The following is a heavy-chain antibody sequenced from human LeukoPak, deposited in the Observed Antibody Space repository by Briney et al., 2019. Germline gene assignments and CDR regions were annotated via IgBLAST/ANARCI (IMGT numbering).Heavy chain of an antibody. D-gene: IGHD3-22*01. Sequence: SETLSLTCTVSGGSISSSSYYWGWIRQPPGKGLEWIGSIYYSGSTYYNPSLKSRVTISVDTSKNQFSLKLSSVTAADTAVYYCAREYRVYYYDSSGNFDYWGQGTLVTVSS. V-gene: IGHV4-39*07. J-gene: IGHJ4*02. CDR2: IYYSGST. CDR1: GGSISSSSYY. CDR3: AREYRVYYYDSSGNFDY.